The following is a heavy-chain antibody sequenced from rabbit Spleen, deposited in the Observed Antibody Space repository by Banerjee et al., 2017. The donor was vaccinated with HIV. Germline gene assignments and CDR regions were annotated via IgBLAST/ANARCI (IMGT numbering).Heavy chain of an antibody. Sequence: QSLEESGGGLVKPGASLTLTCTASGFSFSSSYWICWVRQAPGKGLEWIGCIYTGSSGTTYYASWATGRFTVSKASPTTVTLQMTSLTAADTATYFCARDYVSNDGWSDLWGPGTLVTVS. D-gene: IGHD6-1*01. CDR2: IYTGSSGTT. CDR1: GFSFSSSYW. CDR3: ARDYVSNDGWSDL. V-gene: IGHV1S40*01. J-gene: IGHJ4*01.